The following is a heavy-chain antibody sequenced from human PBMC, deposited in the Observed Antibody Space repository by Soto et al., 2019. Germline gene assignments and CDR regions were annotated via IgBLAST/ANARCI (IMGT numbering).Heavy chain of an antibody. V-gene: IGHV3-11*01. CDR3: ARDALDLDTAMADLDY. Sequence: GGSLRLSCAASGFTFSDYYMSWIRQAPGKGLEWVSYISSSGSTIYYADSVKGRFTISRDNAKNSLYLQMNSLRAEDTAVYYCARDALDLDTAMADLDYWGQGTLVTVSS. D-gene: IGHD5-18*01. CDR1: GFTFSDYY. CDR2: ISSSGSTI. J-gene: IGHJ4*02.